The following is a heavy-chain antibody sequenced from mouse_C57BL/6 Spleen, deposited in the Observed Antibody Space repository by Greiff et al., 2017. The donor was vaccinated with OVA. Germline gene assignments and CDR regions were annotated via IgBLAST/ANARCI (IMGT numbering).Heavy chain of an antibody. J-gene: IGHJ1*03. CDR3: ARYYGSIDWCFDV. CDR1: GYTFTDYY. Sequence: VQLQQSGPELVKPGASVTISCKASGYTFTDYYMNWVKQRHGKSLEWIGDINPNNGGTSYNQKFKGKSTLTVDKYSSTAYMELRSLTSEDSAVYYCARYYGSIDWCFDVWGTGTMVTVSS. D-gene: IGHD1-1*01. V-gene: IGHV1-26*01. CDR2: INPNNGGT.